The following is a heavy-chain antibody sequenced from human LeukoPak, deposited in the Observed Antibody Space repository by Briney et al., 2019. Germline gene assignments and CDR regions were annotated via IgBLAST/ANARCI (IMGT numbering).Heavy chain of an antibody. Sequence: KPSETLSLTCAVYGGSFSGYYWSWIRQPPGKGLEWIGEINHSGSTNYNPSLKSRVTISVDTSKNQFSLKLSSVTAADTAVYYCARGDFFGYWGRGTLVTVSS. CDR1: GGSFSGYY. CDR2: INHSGST. V-gene: IGHV4-34*01. D-gene: IGHD3-3*01. J-gene: IGHJ4*02. CDR3: ARGDFFGY.